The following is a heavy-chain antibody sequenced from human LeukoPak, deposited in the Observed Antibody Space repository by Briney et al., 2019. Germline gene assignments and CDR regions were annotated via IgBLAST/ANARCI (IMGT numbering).Heavy chain of an antibody. CDR1: GGTFSSYA. V-gene: IGHV1-69*05. Sequence: GASVKVSCKASGGTFSSYAISWVRQAPGQGLEWMGGIIPIFGTANYAQKFQGRVTITTDESTSTAYMELSSLRSEDTAVYYCATVERFGDPAGYWGQGTLVTVSS. CDR2: IIPIFGTA. J-gene: IGHJ4*02. D-gene: IGHD3-10*01. CDR3: ATVERFGDPAGY.